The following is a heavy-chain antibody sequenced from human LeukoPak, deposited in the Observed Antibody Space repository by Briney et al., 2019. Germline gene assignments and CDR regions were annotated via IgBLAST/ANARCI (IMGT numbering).Heavy chain of an antibody. CDR2: ISGSGGST. CDR1: GYTFTSYG. V-gene: IGHV3-23*01. J-gene: IGHJ4*02. CDR3: AKEALAAAVDTIDY. D-gene: IGHD6-13*01. Sequence: GASVKVSCKASGYTFTSYGISWVRQAPGKGLEWVSAISGSGGSTYYADSVKGRFTISRDNSKNTLYLQMNSLRAEDTAVYYCAKEALAAAVDTIDYWGQGTLVTVSS.